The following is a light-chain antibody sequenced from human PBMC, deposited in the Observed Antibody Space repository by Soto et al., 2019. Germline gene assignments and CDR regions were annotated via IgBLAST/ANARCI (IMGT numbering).Light chain of an antibody. Sequence: DIVLTQSPATLSGSPGERATLSCRASQSVSNKLAWYQQKPSQAPRLLIFAASTRATGVPARFSGSGSGTEFTLTISSLQSEDFAVYYCQQYIIWPPLTFGGGTKVEIK. V-gene: IGKV3-15*01. CDR3: QQYIIWPPLT. CDR1: QSVSNK. J-gene: IGKJ4*01. CDR2: AAS.